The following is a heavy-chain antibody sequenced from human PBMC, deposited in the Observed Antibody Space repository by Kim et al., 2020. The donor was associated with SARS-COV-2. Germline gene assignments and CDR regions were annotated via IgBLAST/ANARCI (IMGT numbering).Heavy chain of an antibody. D-gene: IGHD6-13*01. J-gene: IGHJ5*02. V-gene: IGHV4-31*03. CDR1: GGSINSGGYY. CDR3: ARDHHINTWSTWFDP. CDR2: IFYTGST. Sequence: SETLSLTCTVSGGSINSGGYYWSWIRHHPGKGLEWIGYIFYTGSTYYNPSLKSRVTIAVDTSKNHFSLRLSSVTAADTAVYYCARDHHINTWSTWFDPWGQGTLVTVSS.